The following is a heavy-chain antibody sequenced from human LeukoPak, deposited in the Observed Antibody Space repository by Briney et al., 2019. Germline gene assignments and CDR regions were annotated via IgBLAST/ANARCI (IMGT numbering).Heavy chain of an antibody. CDR1: GGTSSNYI. CDR2: IIPILGIA. Sequence: SVKVSCKASGGTSSNYIFSWVRQAPGQGLDWMGRIIPILGIANYAQKFQGRVTITADKSTSTAYMELSSLRSEDTAIYYCASTYRSSSGASFDYWGQGTLVTVFS. D-gene: IGHD6-6*01. CDR3: ASTYRSSSGASFDY. V-gene: IGHV1-69*02. J-gene: IGHJ4*02.